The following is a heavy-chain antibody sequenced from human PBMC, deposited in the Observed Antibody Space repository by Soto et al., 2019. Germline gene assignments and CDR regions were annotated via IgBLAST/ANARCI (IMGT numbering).Heavy chain of an antibody. D-gene: IGHD3-16*02. CDR3: AIGDRWAYYYYYMAV. CDR1: GYTFTSYD. J-gene: IGHJ6*03. Sequence: ASVKVSCKASGYTFTSYDINWVRQATGQGLEWMGWMNPNSGNTGYAQKFQGRVTMTRNTSISTAYMELSSLRSEDTAVYYCAIGDRWAYYYYYMAVWGQGTTVTVSS. V-gene: IGHV1-8*01. CDR2: MNPNSGNT.